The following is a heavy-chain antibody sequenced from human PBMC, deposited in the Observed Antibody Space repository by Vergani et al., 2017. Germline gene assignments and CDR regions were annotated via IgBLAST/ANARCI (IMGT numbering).Heavy chain of an antibody. V-gene: IGHV3-21*01. CDR1: GFTFSSYS. J-gene: IGHJ5*02. D-gene: IGHD4-11*01. Sequence: EVQLVESGGDLVKPGGSLRLSCAASGFTFSSYSMNWVRQAPGKGLEWVSSISSSSSYIYYADSVKGRFTISRDNAKNSLYLQMNSLRAEDTAVYYCARDNYSKYWFDPWGQGTLVTVSS. CDR2: ISSSSSYI. CDR3: ARDNYSKYWFDP.